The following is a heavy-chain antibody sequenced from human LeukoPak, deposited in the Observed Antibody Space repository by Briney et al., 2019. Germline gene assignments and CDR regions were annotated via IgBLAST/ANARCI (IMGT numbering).Heavy chain of an antibody. J-gene: IGHJ4*02. D-gene: IGHD6-19*01. Sequence: PGGSLRLSCAASGFTFSSYAMNWVRQAPGKGLEWVSGISNSGGGTYYADSVKGRFTISRDNPKNTLYLQMNSLRVEDTAVYYCAKWRLVPRDPFDYWGQGTLVTVSS. V-gene: IGHV3-23*01. CDR3: AKWRLVPRDPFDY. CDR2: ISNSGGGT. CDR1: GFTFSSYA.